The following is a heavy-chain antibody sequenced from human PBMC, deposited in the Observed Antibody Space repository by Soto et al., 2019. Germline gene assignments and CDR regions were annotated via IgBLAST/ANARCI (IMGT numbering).Heavy chain of an antibody. D-gene: IGHD1-26*01. CDR1: GFNFFNYG. Sequence: QVQLVQSGAEVKKPGASVKVSCKTSGFNFFNYGYTWVRQAPGQGLEWVGCIRAFSGRKDYAPKFQGRGTLTADTSPSTAYMEPGSLTSDDTAVYYCARTSSTANFEGWGQGTLVTVSS. CDR3: ARTSSTANFEG. J-gene: IGHJ4*02. CDR2: IRAFSGRK. V-gene: IGHV1-18*01.